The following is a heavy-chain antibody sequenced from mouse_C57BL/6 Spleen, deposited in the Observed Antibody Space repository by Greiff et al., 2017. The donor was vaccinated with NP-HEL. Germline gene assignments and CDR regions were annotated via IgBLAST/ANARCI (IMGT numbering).Heavy chain of an antibody. CDR3: AREEDYYGSSYGFDY. D-gene: IGHD1-1*01. CDR2: ISDGGSYT. V-gene: IGHV5-4*01. Sequence: EVQGVESGGGLVKPGGSLKLSCAASGFTFSSYAMSWVRQTPEKRLEWVATISDGGSYTYYPDNVKGRFTISRDNAKNNLYLQMSHLKSEDTAMYYCAREEDYYGSSYGFDYWGQGTTLTVSS. J-gene: IGHJ2*01. CDR1: GFTFSSYA.